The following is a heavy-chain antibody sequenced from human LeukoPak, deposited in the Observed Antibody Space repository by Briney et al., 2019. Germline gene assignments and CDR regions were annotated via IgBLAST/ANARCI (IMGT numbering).Heavy chain of an antibody. CDR3: ARDPPGLVTLDY. V-gene: IGHV3-7*03. D-gene: IGHD3/OR15-3a*01. J-gene: IGHJ4*02. CDR2: IKQDGSEK. Sequence: PGGSLRLSCAASGLTFSSHWMSWVRQAPGKGLEWVANIKQDGSEKYYVDSVKGRFTISRDNAKNSLYLQMNSLRAEDTAVYYCARDPPGLVTLDYWGQGTLVTVSS. CDR1: GLTFSSHW.